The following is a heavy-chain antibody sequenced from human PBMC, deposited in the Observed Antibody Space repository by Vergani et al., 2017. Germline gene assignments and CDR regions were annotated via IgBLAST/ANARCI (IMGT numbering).Heavy chain of an antibody. V-gene: IGHV3-30*03. Sequence: QVQLVESGGGVVQPGRSLRLSCAASGFTFSSYGMHWVRQAPGKGLEWVAVISNDGSNKYYADSVKGRFTISRDNSKNTLYLQMNSLRAEDTAVYYCARITYYYDSSGYFNWFDPWGQGTLVTVSS. CDR1: GFTFSSYG. CDR3: ARITYYYDSSGYFNWFDP. CDR2: ISNDGSNK. J-gene: IGHJ5*02. D-gene: IGHD3-22*01.